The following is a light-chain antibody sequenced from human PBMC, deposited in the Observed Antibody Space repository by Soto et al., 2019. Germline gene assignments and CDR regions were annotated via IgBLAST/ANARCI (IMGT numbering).Light chain of an antibody. CDR1: QNINIY. CDR2: DES. CDR3: QQSYRMPYT. Sequence: DIQMTQSPSSLSASVGDRFTISCRASQNINIYLSWYQQKPGKVPKLLIYDESTLQSGVPSRFSGSGSGTDFTLTINNLQPEDFATYYCQQSYRMPYTFGQGTKL. J-gene: IGKJ2*01. V-gene: IGKV1-39*01.